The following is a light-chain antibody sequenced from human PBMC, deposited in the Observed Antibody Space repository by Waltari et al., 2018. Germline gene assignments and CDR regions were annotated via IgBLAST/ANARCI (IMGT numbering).Light chain of an antibody. CDR3: QQLYSYPLVT. Sequence: DIQLTQSPSFLSASVGDRVTITCRASQGISSYLAWYQQKPGKAPKLLIYAASTLQSGVPSRFSGSGSGTEFTLTISSLQPEDFATYYCQQLYSYPLVTFGQGTKLEIK. CDR1: QGISSY. CDR2: AAS. V-gene: IGKV1-9*01. J-gene: IGKJ2*01.